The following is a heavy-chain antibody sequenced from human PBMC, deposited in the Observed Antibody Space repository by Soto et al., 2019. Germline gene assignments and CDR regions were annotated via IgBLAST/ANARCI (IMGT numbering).Heavy chain of an antibody. CDR3: ARARGGGGYDGNYFDY. V-gene: IGHV4-4*02. J-gene: IGHJ4*02. CDR2: IYHSGST. D-gene: IGHD5-12*01. Sequence: SETLSLTCAVSGGSISSSNWWSWVRQPPGKGLEWIGEIYHSGSTNYNPSLKSRVTISVDKSKNQFSLKLSSVTAADTAVYYCARARGGGGYDGNYFDYWGQGTLVTVSS. CDR1: GGSISSSNW.